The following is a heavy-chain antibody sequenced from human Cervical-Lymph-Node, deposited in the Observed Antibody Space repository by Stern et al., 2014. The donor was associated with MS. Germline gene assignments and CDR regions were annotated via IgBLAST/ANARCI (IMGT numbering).Heavy chain of an antibody. V-gene: IGHV1-69*01. CDR1: GGTFSSSD. Sequence: QVQLVQSRAEVQKPGSSVKVSCRASGGTFSSSDISWVRPAPGPGLEWMGGISHIIRTANYAQKYQGRVTITADESTSTAYMELSSLRSEDTAIYYGALGGFGHYFEYWGQGTLVTVSS. CDR2: ISHIIRTA. D-gene: IGHD3-10*01. J-gene: IGHJ4*02. CDR3: ALGGFGHYFEY.